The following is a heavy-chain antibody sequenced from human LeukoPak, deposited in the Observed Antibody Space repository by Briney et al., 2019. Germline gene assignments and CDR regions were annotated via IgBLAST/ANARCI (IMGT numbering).Heavy chain of an antibody. D-gene: IGHD2-2*01. CDR3: ARSFPYCRSPSCYPDY. CDR2: IYTSGNT. CDR1: GRSISSGSYY. J-gene: IGHJ4*02. Sequence: SDTLSLTCTVSGRSISSGSYYWSWIRQPAGKGLEWIGRIYTSGNTHYNPSLKSQVTISVDPSQHQLSLKLSAGPAARTAVYDCARSFPYCRSPSCYPDYWGQGTLVTVSS. V-gene: IGHV4-61*02.